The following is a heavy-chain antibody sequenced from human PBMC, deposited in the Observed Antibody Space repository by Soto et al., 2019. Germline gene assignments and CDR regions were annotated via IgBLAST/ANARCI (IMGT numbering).Heavy chain of an antibody. V-gene: IGHV3-74*01. D-gene: IGHD3-3*01. CDR1: GFNFSSYW. J-gene: IGHJ4*02. Sequence: PGGSLRLSCAASGFNFSSYWMHWVRQAPGKGLVWVSRINSDGSRTTYADSVKGRFTISRDNAKNTLYLQMNSLRAEDTAVYYCVRGYDFWSGYYPFDFWGQGTLVTVSS. CDR2: INSDGSRT. CDR3: VRGYDFWSGYYPFDF.